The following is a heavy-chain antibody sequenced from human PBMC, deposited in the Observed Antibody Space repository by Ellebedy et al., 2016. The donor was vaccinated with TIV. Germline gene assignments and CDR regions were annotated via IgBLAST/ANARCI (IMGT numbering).Heavy chain of an antibody. CDR2: IVGSGGGI. J-gene: IGHJ4*02. CDR1: GFTFSRYA. V-gene: IGHV3-23*01. CDR3: AKGRGGGSDSSAPRYYFDS. D-gene: IGHD6-19*01. Sequence: GESLKISCAASGFTFSRYAMTWVRQAPGKGLEWVSGIVGSGGGIFYADSVKGRFTISRDNSKRTLYLQMNRLRAEDTAVYYCAKGRGGGSDSSAPRYYFDSWGLGTLVTVSS.